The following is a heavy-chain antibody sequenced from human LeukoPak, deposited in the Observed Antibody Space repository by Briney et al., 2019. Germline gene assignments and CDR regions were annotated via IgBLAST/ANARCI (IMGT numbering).Heavy chain of an antibody. CDR2: IFYSGST. V-gene: IGHV4-59*02. Sequence: LRLSCAASGFIVNYNYMSWVRQPPGKGLEWIGYIFYSGSTNYNPSLKSRVTISVDTSKNQFSLKLSSVTAADTAVYYCARSIDWFDPWGQGTLVTVSS. J-gene: IGHJ5*02. CDR3: ARSIDWFDP. CDR1: GFIVNYNY.